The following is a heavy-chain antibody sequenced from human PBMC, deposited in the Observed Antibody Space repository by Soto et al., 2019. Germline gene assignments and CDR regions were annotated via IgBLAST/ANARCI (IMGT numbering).Heavy chain of an antibody. D-gene: IGHD3-22*01. CDR3: AREPWGYYDSSGYYVPRGYYYYGMDV. CDR1: GFTFSSYG. V-gene: IGHV3-33*01. Sequence: PGGSLRLSCAASGFTFSSYGMHWVRQAPGKGLEWVAVIWYDGSNKYYADYVKGRFTISRDNSKNTLYLQMNSLRAEDTAVYYFAREPWGYYDSSGYYVPRGYYYYGMDVWGQGT. J-gene: IGHJ6*02. CDR2: IWYDGSNK.